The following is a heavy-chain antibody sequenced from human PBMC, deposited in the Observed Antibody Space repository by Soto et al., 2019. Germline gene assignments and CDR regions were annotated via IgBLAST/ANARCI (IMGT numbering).Heavy chain of an antibody. V-gene: IGHV6-1*01. Sequence: PSQTLSLTCAISGDSVSSNTIAWNWIRQSPSRGLEWLGRTYYRSKWYDDYAESVKSRITINPDTSKNQFSLHLNSVTLEDTAVYYRARSWFGHQVHWFDSWGQGTRVTVSS. CDR1: GDSVSSNTIA. J-gene: IGHJ5*01. D-gene: IGHD3-16*01. CDR3: ARSWFGHQVHWFDS. CDR2: TYYRSKWYD.